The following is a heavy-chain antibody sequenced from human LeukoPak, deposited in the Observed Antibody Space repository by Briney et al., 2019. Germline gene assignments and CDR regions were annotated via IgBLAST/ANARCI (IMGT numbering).Heavy chain of an antibody. D-gene: IGHD6-19*01. CDR1: GYIFTSYN. J-gene: IGHJ4*02. CDR3: ARFAVHRRLTVAGQFGLDY. CDR2: INSSGGST. V-gene: IGHV1-46*01. Sequence: ASVKVSCKASGYIFTSYNMYWVRQAPGQGLEWMGIINSSGGSTNYAQKFQGRVTMTGDTSTSTVYMELSSLRSEDTAVYYCARFAVHRRLTVAGQFGLDYWGQGTLVTVSS.